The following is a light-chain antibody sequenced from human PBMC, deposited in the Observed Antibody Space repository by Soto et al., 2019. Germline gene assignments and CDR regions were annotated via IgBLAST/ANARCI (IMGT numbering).Light chain of an antibody. J-gene: IGKJ2*01. CDR1: QSVSSY. CDR2: DAS. V-gene: IGKV3-11*01. CDR3: DKRTNWPPYT. Sequence: EIVLTQSPATLSLSPGERATLSCRASQSVSSYLAWYQQKPGQAPRLLIYDASNRATGIPARFSGSGSGTDFTHPISSQEPKDFAVYYCDKRTNWPPYTLGQGTKLEIK.